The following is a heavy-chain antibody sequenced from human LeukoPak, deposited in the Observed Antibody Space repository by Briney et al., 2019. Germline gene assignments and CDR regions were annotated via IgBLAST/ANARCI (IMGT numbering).Heavy chain of an antibody. J-gene: IGHJ4*02. Sequence: AASVKVSCKASGYTFTSYGISWVRQAPGQGLEWMGWISAYNGNTNYAQKLQGRVTMTTDTSTSTAYMELRSLRSDDTAVYYCARDPLTYYYDSSGYQHYFDYWGQGTLVTVSS. D-gene: IGHD3-22*01. CDR1: GYTFTSYG. CDR2: ISAYNGNT. V-gene: IGHV1-18*01. CDR3: ARDPLTYYYDSSGYQHYFDY.